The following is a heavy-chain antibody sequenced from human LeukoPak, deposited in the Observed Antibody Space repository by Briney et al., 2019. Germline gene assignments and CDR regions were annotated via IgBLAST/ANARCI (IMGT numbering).Heavy chain of an antibody. CDR1: GFTVSSNY. CDR2: IYSGGST. D-gene: IGHD3-16*01. CDR3: AREGFMGAFDI. J-gene: IGHJ3*02. Sequence: PGGSLRLSCAASGFTVSSNYMSWVRQAPGKGLEWVSVIYSGGSTYYADSVKGRFTISRDNSKNTLYLQMNSLRAEDTAVYYWAREGFMGAFDIWGQGTMVTVSS. V-gene: IGHV3-53*01.